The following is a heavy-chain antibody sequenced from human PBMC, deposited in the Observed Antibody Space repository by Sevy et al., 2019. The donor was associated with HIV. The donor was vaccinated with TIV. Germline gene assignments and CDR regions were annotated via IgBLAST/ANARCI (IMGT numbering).Heavy chain of an antibody. CDR3: ARAIPTIAARGGGYYGMDV. CDR2: IYHSGST. V-gene: IGHV4-4*02. CDR1: GGSISSSNW. Sequence: SETLSLTCAVYGGSISSSNWWSWVRQPPGKGLEWIGEIYHSGSTNYNPSLKSRVTISVDKSKNQFSLKLSSVTAADTAVYYCARAIPTIAARGGGYYGMDVWGQGTTVTVSS. J-gene: IGHJ6*02. D-gene: IGHD6-6*01.